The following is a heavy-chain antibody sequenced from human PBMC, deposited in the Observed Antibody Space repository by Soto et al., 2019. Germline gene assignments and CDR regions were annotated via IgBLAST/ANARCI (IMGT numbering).Heavy chain of an antibody. D-gene: IGHD3-16*01. V-gene: IGHV4-34*01. CDR3: ARGRDGGAAD. J-gene: IGHJ4*02. CDR2: IDNSGKP. CDR1: GVSLSGYY. Sequence: QVQLQQWGAGPLKPSETLSLTCAVYGVSLSGYYWSWIRQPPGKGLEWIGEIDNSGKPNYSPSLTSPVTISADTSKNPFSLTVTSLTAADTAVYYCARGRDGGAADWGQGTRVTVSS.